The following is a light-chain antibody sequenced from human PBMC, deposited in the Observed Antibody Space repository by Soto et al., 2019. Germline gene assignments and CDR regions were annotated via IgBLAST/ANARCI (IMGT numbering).Light chain of an antibody. V-gene: IGLV2-23*02. CDR3: CSYADSSTYVV. CDR2: EVD. Sequence: QSALTQPASVSGSPGQSVTISCTGTSSDIGTYNLVSWYQQHPGKAPKLMIFEVDKRPSGVSNRFSGSKSGNTASLTISGLQAEDEADYYCCSYADSSTYVVFGGGTKVTVL. J-gene: IGLJ2*01. CDR1: SSDIGTYNL.